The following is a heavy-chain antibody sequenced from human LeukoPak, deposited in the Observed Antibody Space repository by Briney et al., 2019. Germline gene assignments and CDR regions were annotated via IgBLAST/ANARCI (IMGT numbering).Heavy chain of an antibody. CDR3: AKDMVRGVKAVYYFDY. CDR1: GFTFDDYA. J-gene: IGHJ4*02. V-gene: IGHV3-9*01. Sequence: PGRSLRLSCAASGFTFDDYAMHWVRQAPGKGLEWVSGISWNSGSIGYADSVKGRFTISRDNAKNSLYLQMNSLRAEDTALYYCAKDMVRGVKAVYYFDYWGQGTLVTVSS. CDR2: ISWNSGSI. D-gene: IGHD3-10*01.